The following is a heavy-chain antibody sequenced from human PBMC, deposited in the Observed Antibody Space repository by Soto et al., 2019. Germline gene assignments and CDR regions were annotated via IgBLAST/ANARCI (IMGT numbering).Heavy chain of an antibody. J-gene: IGHJ4*02. V-gene: IGHV3-23*01. D-gene: IGHD3-10*01. CDR3: AKYKEDPKWFGELPGQYYLDY. CDR2: ISGSGGST. CDR1: GFTFSSYA. Sequence: PGGSLRLSCAASGFTFSSYAMSWVRQAPGKGLEWVSAISGSGGSTYYADSVKGRFTISRDNSKNTLYLQMNSLRAEDTAVYYCAKYKEDPKWFGELPGQYYLDYWGQGTLVTVSS.